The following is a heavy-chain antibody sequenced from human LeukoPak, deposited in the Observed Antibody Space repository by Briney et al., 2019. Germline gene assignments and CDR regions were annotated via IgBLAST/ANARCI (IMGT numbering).Heavy chain of an antibody. Sequence: GAALQISYTGSGSSFTSYWICRVRPPPRKGLGWRGIIYPSDSDTSYRPSLQSQVTISADKSISTAYLQWSSLNASDTAMYYCERLGSGWFPLDYWGRGTLVTVSS. CDR2: IYPSDSDT. J-gene: IGHJ4*02. V-gene: IGHV5-51*01. CDR1: GSSFTSYW. D-gene: IGHD6-19*01. CDR3: ERLGSGWFPLDY.